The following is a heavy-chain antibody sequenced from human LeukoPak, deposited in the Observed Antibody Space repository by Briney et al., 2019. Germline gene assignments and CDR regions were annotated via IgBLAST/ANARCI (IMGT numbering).Heavy chain of an antibody. Sequence: GGSLRLSCAASGFTFSSYEMNWVRQAPGKGLEWVSYISSSGSTIYYADSVKGRFTISRDNAKNSLYLQMNSLRAEDTAVYYCASSYYDILTGYYYGYMDVWGKGTTVTVSS. CDR1: GFTFSSYE. D-gene: IGHD3-9*01. V-gene: IGHV3-48*03. CDR3: ASSYYDILTGYYYGYMDV. J-gene: IGHJ6*03. CDR2: ISSSGSTI.